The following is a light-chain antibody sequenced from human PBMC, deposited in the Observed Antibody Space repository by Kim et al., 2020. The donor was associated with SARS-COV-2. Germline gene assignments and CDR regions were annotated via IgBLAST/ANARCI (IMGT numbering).Light chain of an antibody. J-gene: IGKJ4*01. CDR2: AAS. CDR3: QQSYSTPLT. V-gene: IGKV1-39*01. Sequence: DIQMTQSPSSLSASVGDRVTITCRASQSISSYLNWYQQKPGKAPKLLIYAASSLQSGVPSRFSGSGSGTDFTLTISSLQPEDSATYDCQQSYSTPLTFGGGTKVDIK. CDR1: QSISSY.